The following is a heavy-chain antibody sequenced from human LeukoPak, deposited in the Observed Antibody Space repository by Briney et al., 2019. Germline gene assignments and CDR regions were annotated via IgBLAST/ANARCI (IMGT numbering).Heavy chain of an antibody. V-gene: IGHV1-69*13. CDR3: ARDPTYYYDSSGYHD. CDR2: IIPIFGTA. Sequence: ASVKVSCKASGGTFSSYAISWVRQAPGQGLEWMGGIIPIFGTANYAQKFQGRVTFTADESTTTAYMELSSLRSEDTAVYYCARDPTYYYDSSGYHDWGQGTLVTVSS. CDR1: GGTFSSYA. J-gene: IGHJ4*02. D-gene: IGHD3-22*01.